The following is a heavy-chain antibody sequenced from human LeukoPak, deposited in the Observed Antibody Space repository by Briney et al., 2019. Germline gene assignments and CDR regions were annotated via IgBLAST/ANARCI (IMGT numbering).Heavy chain of an antibody. J-gene: IGHJ5*02. D-gene: IGHD3-10*01. Sequence: SETLSLTCTVSGGSISGSSYYWGWIRQPPGKGLEWIGSIHYSGSTHYNPSLKSRVTISVDTSRNQFSLKLSSVSAADTAVYSCAGKTIVSGRVNWFDPWGQGTLVTVSS. CDR3: AGKTIVSGRVNWFDP. V-gene: IGHV4-39*01. CDR2: IHYSGST. CDR1: GGSISGSSYY.